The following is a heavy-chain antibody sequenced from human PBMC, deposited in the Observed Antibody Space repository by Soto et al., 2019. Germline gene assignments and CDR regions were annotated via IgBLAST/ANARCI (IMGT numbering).Heavy chain of an antibody. V-gene: IGHV4-59*01. J-gene: IGHJ3*01. CDR1: CSPIIPYY. Sequence: SETLSLTCAVSCSPIIPYYWSWIRQAPGKGLEWIGYVYYTGTTNYNPSLKSRVTISIDRSKNQISLDLTSATAADTAVYYCARDGYRYPGTFDFWGPGTMVTVS. D-gene: IGHD5-18*01. CDR3: ARDGYRYPGTFDF. CDR2: VYYTGTT.